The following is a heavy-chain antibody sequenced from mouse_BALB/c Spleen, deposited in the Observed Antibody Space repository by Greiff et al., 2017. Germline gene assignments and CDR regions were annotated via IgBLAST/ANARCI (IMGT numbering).Heavy chain of an antibody. V-gene: IGHV1-69*02. Sequence: VQLQQPGAELVRPGASVKLSCKASGYTFTSYWINWVKQRPGQGLEWIGNIYPSDSYTNYNQKFKDKATLTVDKSSSTAYMQLSSPTSEDSAVYYCTKGDGYDHFDYWGQGTTLTVSS. CDR3: TKGDGYDHFDY. D-gene: IGHD2-2*01. CDR2: IYPSDSYT. CDR1: GYTFTSYW. J-gene: IGHJ2*01.